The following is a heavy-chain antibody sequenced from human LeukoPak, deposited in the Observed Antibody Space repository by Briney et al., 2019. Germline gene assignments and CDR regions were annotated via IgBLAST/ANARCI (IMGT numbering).Heavy chain of an antibody. J-gene: IGHJ3*02. CDR3: ARVKATVTSFDI. CDR1: GGSISSYY. Sequence: PSEILSLTCTVSGGSISSYYGSWIRQSPGKGLEWIANIYYTGTPYYNPSLQSRVTISVDMSKNQFSLKLSTVTAADTAVYYCARVKATVTSFDIWGQGTMVTVSS. V-gene: IGHV4-59*01. D-gene: IGHD2/OR15-2a*01. CDR2: IYYTGTP.